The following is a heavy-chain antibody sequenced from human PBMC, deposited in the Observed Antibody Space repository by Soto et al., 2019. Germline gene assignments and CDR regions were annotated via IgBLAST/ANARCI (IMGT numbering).Heavy chain of an antibody. V-gene: IGHV1-18*01. D-gene: IGHD3-16*02. J-gene: IGHJ4*02. Sequence: ASVKVSCKASGYTFTSYGISWVRQAPGQGLEWMGWISAYNGNTKYSQKFQGRVTITRDTSASTAYMELSSLRSEDTAVYYCARGSDYVWGSYRRPPDYWGQGTLVTVSS. CDR3: ARGSDYVWGSYRRPPDY. CDR1: GYTFTSYG. CDR2: ISAYNGNT.